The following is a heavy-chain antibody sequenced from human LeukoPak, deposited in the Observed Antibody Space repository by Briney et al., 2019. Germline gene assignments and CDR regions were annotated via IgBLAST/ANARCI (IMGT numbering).Heavy chain of an antibody. V-gene: IGHV4-30-2*01. CDR2: IYHSGST. Sequence: SETLSLTCTVSGGSISSGGYYWSWIRQPPGKGLEWIGYIYHSGSTYYNPSLKSRVTISVDRSKNQFSLKLSSVTAADTAVYYCAREELARSSSQGVQHWGQGTLVTVSS. J-gene: IGHJ1*01. D-gene: IGHD6-6*01. CDR3: AREELARSSSQGVQH. CDR1: GGSISSGGYY.